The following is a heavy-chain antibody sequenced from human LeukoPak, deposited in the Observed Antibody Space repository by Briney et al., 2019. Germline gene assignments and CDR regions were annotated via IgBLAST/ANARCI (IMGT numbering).Heavy chain of an antibody. D-gene: IGHD5-18*01. CDR3: ARDLSGVTGYTYGRGIDY. J-gene: IGHJ4*02. Sequence: GGSLRLSCAASGFTFRSYWMSCVRQAPGKGLEWVANIKKDGSEKYYVDSVKGRFTISRDNAKTSLYLQMNSLRAEDTAVYYCARDLSGVTGYTYGRGIDYWGQGTLVTVSS. V-gene: IGHV3-7*01. CDR1: GFTFRSYW. CDR2: IKKDGSEK.